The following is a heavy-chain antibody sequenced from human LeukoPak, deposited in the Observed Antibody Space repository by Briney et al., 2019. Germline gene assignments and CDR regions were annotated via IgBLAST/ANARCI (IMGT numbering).Heavy chain of an antibody. CDR1: GFNFKLSA. V-gene: IGHV3-23*01. D-gene: IGHD4-17*01. J-gene: IGHJ4*02. Sequence: GGSLRLSCAASGFNFKLSAMSWGRQAPGKGLEWVALISGSGSRGSGIIGGNTYYADSVKGRFTISRDDSQNTVCLQMNSVRAEDTAIYFCAKGRCGDISCWYFDAWAKGTRVTVSS. CDR3: AKGRCGDISCWYFDA. CDR2: ISGSGSRGSGIIGGNT.